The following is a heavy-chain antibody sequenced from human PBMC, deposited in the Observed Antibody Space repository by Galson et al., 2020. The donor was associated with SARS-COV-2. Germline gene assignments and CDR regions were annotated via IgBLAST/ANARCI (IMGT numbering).Heavy chain of an antibody. J-gene: IGHJ4*02. CDR1: GYIFTNHG. V-gene: IGHV1-18*01. CDR3: ARDGDYDTFPFV. Sequence: ASVKVSCKASGYIFTNHGINWMRQAPGQGLEWMGWIIASTGNTKFAQKFQARVTMTTDTSATSAYLELRSLTSHDTAVYYCARDGDYDTFPFVWGPGTQVTVTS. CDR2: IIASTGNT. D-gene: IGHD3-22*01.